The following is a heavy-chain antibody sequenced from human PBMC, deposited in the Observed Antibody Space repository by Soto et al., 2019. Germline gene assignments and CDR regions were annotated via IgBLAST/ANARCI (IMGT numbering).Heavy chain of an antibody. CDR1: GYTFTSYG. V-gene: IGHV1-18*01. J-gene: IGHJ4*02. Sequence: ASVKVSCKASGYTFTSYGISWVRQAPGQGLEWMGWISAYNGNTNYAQKLQGRVTMTTDTSTSTAYMELRSLRSDDTAVYYCARAEYYYDSSGYFSLYYWGQGTLVTVSS. D-gene: IGHD3-22*01. CDR3: ARAEYYYDSSGYFSLYY. CDR2: ISAYNGNT.